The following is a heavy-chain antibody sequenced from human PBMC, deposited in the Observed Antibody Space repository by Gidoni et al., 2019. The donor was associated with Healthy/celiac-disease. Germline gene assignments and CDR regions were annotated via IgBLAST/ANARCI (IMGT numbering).Heavy chain of an antibody. CDR3: ARGIVVRAFDI. CDR1: GGSISSYY. Sequence: QVQLQESGPGLVKPSETLSLTCTVSGGSISSYYWSWIRQPPGKGLEWIGYIYYSGSTNYNPSLESRVTISVDTSKNQFSLKLSSVTAADTAVYYCARGIVVRAFDIWGQGTMVTVSS. CDR2: IYYSGST. V-gene: IGHV4-59*01. D-gene: IGHD3-22*01. J-gene: IGHJ3*02.